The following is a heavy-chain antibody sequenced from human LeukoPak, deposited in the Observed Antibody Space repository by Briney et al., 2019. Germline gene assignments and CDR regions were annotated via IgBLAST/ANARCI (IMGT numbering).Heavy chain of an antibody. V-gene: IGHV3-7*01. J-gene: IGHJ4*02. CDR1: GITFSSYW. Sequence: EGSLRLSCTASGITFSSYWMSWVRQAPGKGLEWVANINQDGRGQYYADSVRGRFTISRDNTKNSLYLQVSSLRAEDTAIYYCARGIYDASGYYLPDWGQGTLVTVSS. CDR3: ARGIYDASGYYLPD. D-gene: IGHD3-22*01. CDR2: INQDGRGQ.